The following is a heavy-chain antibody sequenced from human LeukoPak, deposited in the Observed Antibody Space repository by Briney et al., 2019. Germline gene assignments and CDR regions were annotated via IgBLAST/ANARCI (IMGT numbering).Heavy chain of an antibody. D-gene: IGHD2-15*01. CDR2: IKQDGSEK. CDR1: GFTFSSYW. J-gene: IGHJ4*02. Sequence: GGSLRLSCAASGFTFSSYWMSWVRQAPGKGPEWVANIKQDGSEKYYVDSVKGRFTISRDNAKNSLYLQMNSLRAEDTAVYYCARARDPFWWDYWGQGTLVTVSS. CDR3: ARARDPFWWDY. V-gene: IGHV3-7*01.